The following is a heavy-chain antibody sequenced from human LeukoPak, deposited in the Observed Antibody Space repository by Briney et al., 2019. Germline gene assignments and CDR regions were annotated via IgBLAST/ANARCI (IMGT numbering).Heavy chain of an antibody. V-gene: IGHV4-61*02. D-gene: IGHD2-21*01. J-gene: IGHJ5*02. CDR3: ARDHYSWFDP. CDR1: GGSLSSGSYY. CDR2: IYTSGST. Sequence: SETLSLTCTVSGGSLSSGSYYWSWIRQPAGKGLEWIGRIYTSGSTNYNPSLKSRVTISVDTSKNQFSLKLSSVTAADTAVYYCARDHYSWFDPWGQGTLVTVSS.